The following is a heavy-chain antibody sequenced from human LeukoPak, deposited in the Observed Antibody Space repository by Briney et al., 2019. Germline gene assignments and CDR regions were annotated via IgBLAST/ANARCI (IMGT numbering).Heavy chain of an antibody. D-gene: IGHD3-3*01. Sequence: GGSLRLSCAASGFTFSSYAMSWVRQAPGKGLEWVSAISGSGGSTYYADSVKGRFTISRDNSKNTLYLQMNSLRAEDTAVYYCAKEGTNYDFWSGSHTDYWGQGILVTVSS. J-gene: IGHJ4*02. CDR3: AKEGTNYDFWSGSHTDY. CDR1: GFTFSSYA. V-gene: IGHV3-23*01. CDR2: ISGSGGST.